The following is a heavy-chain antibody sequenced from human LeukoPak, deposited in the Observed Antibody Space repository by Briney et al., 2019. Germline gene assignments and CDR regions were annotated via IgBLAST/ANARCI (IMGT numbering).Heavy chain of an antibody. D-gene: IGHD5-24*01. J-gene: IGHJ4*02. CDR2: ISSSGSYI. V-gene: IGHV3-21*04. CDR3: AKSGYNRFDY. Sequence: AGGSLRLSCAASRFTFSSYSMNWVRQAPGKGLEWVSSISSSGSYIYYADSVKGRFTISRDNSKNTLYLQMNSLRAEDTAVYYCAKSGYNRFDYWGQGTLVTVSS. CDR1: RFTFSSYS.